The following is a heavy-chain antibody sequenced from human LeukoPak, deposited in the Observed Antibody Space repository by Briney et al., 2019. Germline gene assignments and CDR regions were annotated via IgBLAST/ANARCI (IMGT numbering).Heavy chain of an antibody. D-gene: IGHD2-2*02. V-gene: IGHV3-23*01. J-gene: IGHJ4*02. CDR1: GFTFSSYV. Sequence: PGGSLRLSCAASGFTFSSYVMSWVRQAPGKGLEWVSSISNSGGSTYYADSVKGRFTISRDNSKNTLYLQMNSLRAEDTAVYYCAKDLDCSSTSCYKGYWGQGTLVTVSS. CDR3: AKDLDCSSTSCYKGY. CDR2: ISNSGGST.